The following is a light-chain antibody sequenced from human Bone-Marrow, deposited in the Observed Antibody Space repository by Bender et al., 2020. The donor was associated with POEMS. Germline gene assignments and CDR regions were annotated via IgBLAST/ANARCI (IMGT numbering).Light chain of an antibody. V-gene: IGLV1-51*02. Sequence: QSVLTQPPSVSAAPGQKVTISCSGSSSNMGNHAVSWYQQLPGTAPKLLIYENNKRPSGIPDRFSGSKSGTSATLDITGLQAEDEGDYYCQSYDNSLGGWVFGGGTKLTVL. CDR1: SSNMGNHA. CDR3: QSYDNSLGGWV. CDR2: ENN. J-gene: IGLJ3*02.